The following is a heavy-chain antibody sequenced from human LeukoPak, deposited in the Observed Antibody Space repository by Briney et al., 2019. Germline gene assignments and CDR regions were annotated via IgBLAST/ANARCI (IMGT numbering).Heavy chain of an antibody. D-gene: IGHD3-3*01. Sequence: GGSLRLSCAASGFTFSSYSMNWVRQAPGKGLEWVSYITSSSSTIYYADSVKGRFTISRDNAKNSLYLQMNSLRAEDTAVYYCARGNYDFWSGYIYYYYMDVWGKGTTVTVSS. J-gene: IGHJ6*03. CDR2: ITSSSSTI. CDR3: ARGNYDFWSGYIYYYYMDV. V-gene: IGHV3-48*01. CDR1: GFTFSSYS.